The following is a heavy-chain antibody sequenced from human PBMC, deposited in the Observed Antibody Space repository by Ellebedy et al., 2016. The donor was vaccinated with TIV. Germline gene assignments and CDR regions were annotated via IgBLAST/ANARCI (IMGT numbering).Heavy chain of an antibody. J-gene: IGHJ5*02. Sequence: MPSETLSLTCTVSGASISSNSYYWGWIRQSPGKGLEWIGEVNHNGNTNYNPSLKSRVAISVDTSKNQFYLKLSSVTAADTAVYYCARGRSISMLRGGWFDPWGQGTLVTVSS. D-gene: IGHD3-10*01. CDR3: ARGRSISMLRGGWFDP. CDR1: GASISSNSYY. V-gene: IGHV4-39*07. CDR2: VNHNGNT.